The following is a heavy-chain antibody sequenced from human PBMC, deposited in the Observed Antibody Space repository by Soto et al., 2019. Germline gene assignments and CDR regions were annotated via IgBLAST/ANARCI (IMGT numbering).Heavy chain of an antibody. V-gene: IGHV1-18*01. CDR2: INVYNGNT. CDR1: GYTFTNYG. D-gene: IGHD3-10*01. CDR3: ARGVGSGSYCYQYHRFDP. Sequence: QVQLVQSGGEVKKPGASVKVSCKASGYTFTNYGISWVRQAPGQGLEWMGWINVYNGNTKYAQKVQGRVTMTTDKSTSTDYMEQGSLRSDDTAVCYFARGVGSGSYCYQYHRFDPWGQGTLVTVFS. J-gene: IGHJ5*02.